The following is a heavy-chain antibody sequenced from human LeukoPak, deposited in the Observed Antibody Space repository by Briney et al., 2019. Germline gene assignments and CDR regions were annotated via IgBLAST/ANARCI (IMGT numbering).Heavy chain of an antibody. V-gene: IGHV3-15*01. CDR2: IRSKTDGGTT. CDR3: TTLQMYYYDSSGYYLFDY. J-gene: IGHJ4*02. CDR1: GFTFNNAW. Sequence: GGSLRLSCAASGFTFNNAWMNWVRQAPGKGLEWVGRIRSKTDGGTTEYAAPVRGRFTISRDDSRNTLHLQMNSLKTEDTAVYYCTTLQMYYYDSSGYYLFDYWGQGTLVTVSS. D-gene: IGHD3-22*01.